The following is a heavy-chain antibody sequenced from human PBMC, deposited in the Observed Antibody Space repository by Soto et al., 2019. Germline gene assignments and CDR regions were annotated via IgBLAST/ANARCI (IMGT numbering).Heavy chain of an antibody. CDR1: GLTFSNYG. D-gene: IGHD3-9*01. CDR2: ISYDGSNK. CDR3: AKAPNFDWLSHFDY. V-gene: IGHV3-30*18. Sequence: PGGSLRRSCTASGLTFSNYGMHWVRQAPGKGLEWVAVISYDGSNKYYADSVKGRFTISRDNSKNTLYLQMNRLRAEDTAVYYCAKAPNFDWLSHFDYWGQGTLVTVSS. J-gene: IGHJ4*02.